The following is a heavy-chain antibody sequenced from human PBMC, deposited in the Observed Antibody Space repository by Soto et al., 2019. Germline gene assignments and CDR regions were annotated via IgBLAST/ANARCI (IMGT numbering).Heavy chain of an antibody. D-gene: IGHD4-17*01. CDR2: IYYSGSI. CDR1: GGSISSYY. V-gene: IGHV4-59*08. J-gene: IGHJ5*02. CDR3: ANTYGGNSFGLDP. Sequence: QVQLQESGPGLVQPSETLSLTCTVSGGSISSYYWSWIRQPPGKGLEWIGHIYYSGSIKYNPSLKSRVTISVDTSKNQFSLRLSSVTAADAAVYYCANTYGGNSFGLDPWGQGTLVTVSS.